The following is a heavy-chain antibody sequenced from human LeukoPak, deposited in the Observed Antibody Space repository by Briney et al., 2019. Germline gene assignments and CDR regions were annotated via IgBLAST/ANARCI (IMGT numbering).Heavy chain of an antibody. J-gene: IGHJ4*02. CDR3: ARQKFIVVVPAAIPGSYYFDY. V-gene: IGHV3-48*04. CDR1: GFTLSRYS. Sequence: PGGSLGLSCAASGFTLSRYSMHWVRQAPGKGLEWVSYVSSSSTIYYADSVKGRFTISRDNAKNSLYLQMNSLRAEDTAVYYCARQKFIVVVPAAIPGSYYFDYWGQGTLVTV. D-gene: IGHD2-2*02. CDR2: VSSSSTI.